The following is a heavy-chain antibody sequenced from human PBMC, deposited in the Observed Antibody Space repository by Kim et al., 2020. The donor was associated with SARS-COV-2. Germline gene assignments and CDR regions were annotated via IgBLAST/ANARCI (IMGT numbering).Heavy chain of an antibody. V-gene: IGHV4-39*06. J-gene: IGHJ4*02. CDR3: ARDLRQWLDYFDY. Sequence: YNPSLKSRVTISVDTSKNQFALKLSSVTAADTAVYYCARDLRQWLDYFDYWGQGTLVTVSS. D-gene: IGHD6-19*01.